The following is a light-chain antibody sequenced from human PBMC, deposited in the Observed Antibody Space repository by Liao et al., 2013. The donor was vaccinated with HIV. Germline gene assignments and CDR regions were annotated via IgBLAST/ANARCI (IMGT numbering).Light chain of an antibody. J-gene: IGLJ2*01. CDR2: YNS. CDR1: NIRSKS. V-gene: IGLV3-21*01. Sequence: SYVLTQPPSVSVAPGKTARITCGGINIRSKSVHWYQQKPGQAPVLVIYYNSDRPSGIPERFSGSNSGNTATLTISGTQAMDEADYYCQAWDSSTARVFGGGTKLTVL. CDR3: QAWDSSTARV.